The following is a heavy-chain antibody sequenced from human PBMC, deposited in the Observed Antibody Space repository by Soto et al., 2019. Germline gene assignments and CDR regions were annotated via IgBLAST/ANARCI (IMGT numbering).Heavy chain of an antibody. J-gene: IGHJ4*02. Sequence: QVQLQESGPGLVKPSQTLSLTCLVSGASVSGDGSYCSWIRQHPGKGLEFIGYIHNSGSTYSNPSLENRVAMSIDTSKTQLSLRLSSVTAADSAVYFCARDLGSEQWFFDNWGQGILVTVSS. CDR1: GASVSGDGSY. CDR3: ARDLGSEQWFFDN. V-gene: IGHV4-31*03. D-gene: IGHD6-19*01. CDR2: IHNSGST.